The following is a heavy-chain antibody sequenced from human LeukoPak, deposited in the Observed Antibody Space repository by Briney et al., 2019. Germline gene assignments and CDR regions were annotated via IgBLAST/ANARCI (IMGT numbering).Heavy chain of an antibody. CDR1: GYTFTSYG. V-gene: IGHV1-18*01. J-gene: IGHJ4*02. CDR3: ASPGVRVVITAPFDY. D-gene: IGHD3-10*01. CDR2: ISAYNGNT. Sequence: ASVKVSCKASGYTFTSYGISWVRQARGQGLEWMGWISAYNGNTNYAQKLQGRVTMTTDTSTSTAYMELRSLRSDDTAVYYCASPGVRVVITAPFDYWGQGTLVTVSS.